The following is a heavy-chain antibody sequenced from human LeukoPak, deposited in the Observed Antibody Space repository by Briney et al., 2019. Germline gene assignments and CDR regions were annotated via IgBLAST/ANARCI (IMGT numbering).Heavy chain of an antibody. D-gene: IGHD3-22*01. J-gene: IGHJ4*02. CDR1: GGSISSSNW. CDR3: ARTGDSSGYYYCFGY. V-gene: IGHV4-4*02. Sequence: SGTLSLTCAVSGGSISSSNWWSWVRQPPGKGLERIGEIYHSGSTNYNPSLKSRVTISVDKSKNQFSLKLSSVTAADTAVYYCARTGDSSGYYYCFGYWGQGTLVTVSS. CDR2: IYHSGST.